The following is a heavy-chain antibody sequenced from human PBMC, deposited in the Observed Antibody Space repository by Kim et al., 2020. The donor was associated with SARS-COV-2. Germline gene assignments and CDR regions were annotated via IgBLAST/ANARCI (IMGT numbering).Heavy chain of an antibody. Sequence: GGSLRLSCAASGINFRTYAMHWVRQAPGKGLEWVSVIFSGGSSTYYADSVKGQFTISRATSKTTLYLQMNSLRAEDTAVYYCAKDIGGGNYYYYGLDVWG. J-gene: IGHJ6*01. CDR2: IFSGGSST. V-gene: IGHV3-23*03. CDR1: GINFRTYA. D-gene: IGHD2-15*01. CDR3: AKDIGGGNYYYYGLDV.